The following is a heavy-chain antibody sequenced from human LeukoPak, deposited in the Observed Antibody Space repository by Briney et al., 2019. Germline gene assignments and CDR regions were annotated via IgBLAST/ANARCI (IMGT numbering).Heavy chain of an antibody. D-gene: IGHD3-22*01. J-gene: IGHJ4*02. Sequence: SETLSLTCTVSGGAIINYYWTWIRQSAGKGLEWIGRIYTSGDTYYNPSLSGRVTMSVDTSKNQFSLNLSSVTAADTAVYYCARDNHHFYYTIGSANWGQGTLVTVSS. CDR2: IYTSGDT. CDR1: GGAIINYY. CDR3: ARDNHHFYYTIGSAN. V-gene: IGHV4-4*07.